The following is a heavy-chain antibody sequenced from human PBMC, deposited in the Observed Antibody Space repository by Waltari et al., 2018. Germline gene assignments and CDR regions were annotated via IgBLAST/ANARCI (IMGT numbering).Heavy chain of an antibody. J-gene: IGHJ5*02. V-gene: IGHV4-61*02. Sequence: QVQLQESGPGLVKPSQTLSLTCTVSGGSISSGSYYWSWIRQPAGKGLEWIGRIYTSGSTNYNPSLKSRVTISVDTSKNQFSLKLSSVTAADTAVYYCARDGLDWFDPWGQGTLVTVSS. CDR3: ARDGLDWFDP. D-gene: IGHD6-19*01. CDR1: GGSISSGSYY. CDR2: IYTSGST.